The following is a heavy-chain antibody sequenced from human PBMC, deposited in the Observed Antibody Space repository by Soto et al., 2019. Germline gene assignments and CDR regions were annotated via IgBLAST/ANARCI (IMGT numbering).Heavy chain of an antibody. J-gene: IGHJ6*02. Sequence: SETLSLTCTVSGGSINSGDYYWTWVRQPPGKGLEWIGNIFHSGSTYYTPSLQSRVTISLDTSKNHFSLKLSSVTPADTAVYYCARDRYYGSGTYYDFYSGMDVWGQGTTVTVSS. CDR3: ARDRYYGSGTYYDFYSGMDV. D-gene: IGHD3-10*01. CDR2: IFHSGST. V-gene: IGHV4-30-4*01. CDR1: GGSINSGDYY.